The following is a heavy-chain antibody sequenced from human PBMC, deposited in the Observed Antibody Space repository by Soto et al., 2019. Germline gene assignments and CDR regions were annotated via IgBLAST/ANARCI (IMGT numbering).Heavy chain of an antibody. Sequence: SETLSLTCAVYGGSFSDFYWNWIRQSPGKGLEWIGEINHSGDTNYNPSLKSRVTISVDTSKNQFSLQLNSVTATDTAVYYCAQRTLTNWFDPWGQGTPVTVS. D-gene: IGHD4-4*01. J-gene: IGHJ5*02. CDR3: AQRTLTNWFDP. V-gene: IGHV4-34*01. CDR2: INHSGDT. CDR1: GGSFSDFY.